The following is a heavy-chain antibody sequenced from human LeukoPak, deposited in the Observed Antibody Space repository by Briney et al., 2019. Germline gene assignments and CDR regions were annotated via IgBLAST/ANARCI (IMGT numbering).Heavy chain of an antibody. J-gene: IGHJ4*02. V-gene: IGHV1-2*02. CDR3: ARWNILTGYLIDY. CDR1: GYTFTGYY. CDR2: INPNSGGT. Sequence: WASVKVSCKASGYTFTGYYMHWVRQAPGQGLEWMGWINPNSGGTNYAQKFQGRVTMTRDTSISTAYMELSRLRSDDTAVYYCARWNILTGYLIDYWGQGTLVTVPS. D-gene: IGHD3-9*01.